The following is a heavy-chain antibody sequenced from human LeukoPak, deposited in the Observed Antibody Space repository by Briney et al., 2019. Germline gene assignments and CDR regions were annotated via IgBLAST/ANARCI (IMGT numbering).Heavy chain of an antibody. V-gene: IGHV4-59*01. CDR2: IYYSGST. Sequence: PSETLSLTCTVSGGSISSYYWSWIRQPPGKGLEWIGYIYYSGSTNYNPSLKGRVTISVDTSKNQFSLKVNSMTAADTAVYYCARVMGVGGSYSFDHWGQGALVTVSS. D-gene: IGHD1-26*01. CDR3: ARVMGVGGSYSFDH. J-gene: IGHJ4*02. CDR1: GGSISSYY.